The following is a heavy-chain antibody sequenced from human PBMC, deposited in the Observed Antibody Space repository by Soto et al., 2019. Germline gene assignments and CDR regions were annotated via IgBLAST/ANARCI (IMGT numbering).Heavy chain of an antibody. Sequence: EVQLVESGGGLVQPGGSLRLSCVASGFDFNSYSMNWVRQAPGKGLEWISYINSGSTSVFYADSVKGRFTIPRDNAKNSLYLQMNSLRAEYTAVYYCTSSASPDAYWGQGTLVTVSS. CDR2: INSGSTSV. CDR1: GFDFNSYS. J-gene: IGHJ4*02. D-gene: IGHD1-26*01. CDR3: TSSASPDAY. V-gene: IGHV3-48*01.